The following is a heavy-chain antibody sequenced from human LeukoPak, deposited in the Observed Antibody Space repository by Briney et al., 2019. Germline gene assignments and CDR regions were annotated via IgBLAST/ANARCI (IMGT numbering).Heavy chain of an antibody. CDR1: GFNFNSYD. J-gene: IGHJ4*02. V-gene: IGHV3-48*03. CDR3: ERMNMKDHY. Sequence: GGSLRLSCAASGFNFNSYDMHWVRQAPGKGPEWLSHISCNSYTIYYADSVEGRFTISRDNSKNSLYLQMNSLRAEDTAVYYCERMNMKDHYWGQGTLVTVST. CDR2: ISCNSYTI. D-gene: IGHD2/OR15-2a*01.